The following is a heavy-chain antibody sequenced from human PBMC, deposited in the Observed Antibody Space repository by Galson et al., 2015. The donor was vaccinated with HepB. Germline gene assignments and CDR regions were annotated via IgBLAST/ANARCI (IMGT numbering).Heavy chain of an antibody. D-gene: IGHD6-25*01. V-gene: IGHV3-30*18. Sequence: SLRLSCAASGFTFSSYGMHWVRQAPGKGLEWVAVISYDGSNKYYADSVKGRFTISRDNSKNTLYLQMNSLRAEDSAVYYCAKDGASGVIAADWFDPWGQGTLVTVSS. CDR2: ISYDGSNK. J-gene: IGHJ5*02. CDR3: AKDGASGVIAADWFDP. CDR1: GFTFSSYG.